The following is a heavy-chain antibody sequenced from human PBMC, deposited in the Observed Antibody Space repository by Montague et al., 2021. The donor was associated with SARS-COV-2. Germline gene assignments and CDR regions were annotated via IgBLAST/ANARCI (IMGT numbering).Heavy chain of an antibody. J-gene: IGHJ4*02. V-gene: IGHV3-7*05. CDR1: GFSFSTFW. Sequence: SLRLSCEASGFSFSTFWMTWVRQAPGKGLEWVASIKPDGSDKYYVESVKGRFTISRDNARNSLYLQLNNLRAEDTAVYYCARDPNWGAHWGRGNLVTVSS. CDR2: IKPDGSDK. CDR3: ARDPNWGAH. D-gene: IGHD7-27*01.